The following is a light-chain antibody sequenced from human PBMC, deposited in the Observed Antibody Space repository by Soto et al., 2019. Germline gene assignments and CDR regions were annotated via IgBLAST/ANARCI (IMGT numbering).Light chain of an antibody. CDR1: QGISNY. V-gene: IGKV3-20*01. CDR2: GAS. CDR3: RQYGRSLEFA. J-gene: IGKJ4*01. Sequence: LTQSPSSLSASVGDRVTVTCRASQGISNYLAWYQEKPGQGPRLLIYGASTRATGIPDRFSGSGSGTDFTLTISRLDPEDFAVYYCRQYGRSLEFAVGGGTKVEIK.